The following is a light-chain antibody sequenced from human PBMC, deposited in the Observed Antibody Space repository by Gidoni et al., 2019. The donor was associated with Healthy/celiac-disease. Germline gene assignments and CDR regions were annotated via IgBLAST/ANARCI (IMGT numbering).Light chain of an antibody. J-gene: IGKJ1*01. CDR3: QQYNNWLRMT. CDR1: QSVSSN. Sequence: EIVMTQSPATLSVSPGERATLSCRASQSVSSNLAWYQQKPGQAPRLLIYGASTRATGIPARFSGSGSGTEFTHTISSLQSEDFAVYYCQQYNNWLRMTFGQGTKVEIK. CDR2: GAS. V-gene: IGKV3-15*01.